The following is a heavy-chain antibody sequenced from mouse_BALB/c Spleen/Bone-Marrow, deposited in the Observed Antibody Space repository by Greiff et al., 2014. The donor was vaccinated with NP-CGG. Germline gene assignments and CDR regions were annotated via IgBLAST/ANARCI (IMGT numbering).Heavy chain of an antibody. V-gene: IGHV5-6*01. D-gene: IGHD1-1*01. CDR3: ARPFTTVVATVFAY. J-gene: IGHJ3*01. CDR1: GFSFGGYG. Sequence: EVQGVESGGDLVKPGGSLKLSCAASGFSFGGYGMSWVRQTPDKRLEWVATIGVGGTYTYYPDSVKGRFTISRDNAKNTLYLRMSSLKSEDTAMYYCARPFTTVVATVFAYWGQGTLVTVSA. CDR2: IGVGGTYT.